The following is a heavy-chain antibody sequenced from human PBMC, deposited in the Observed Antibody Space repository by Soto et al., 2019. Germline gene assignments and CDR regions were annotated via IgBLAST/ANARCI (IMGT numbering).Heavy chain of an antibody. J-gene: IGHJ5*02. Sequence: ASVKVSCKASGYTFTSYGISWVRQAPGQGLEWMGWISAYNGNTNYAQKLQGRVTMTTDTSTSTAYMELRSLRSDDTAVYYCARDGDYYDSSGYDFGFDPWGQGTLGTVS. D-gene: IGHD3-22*01. V-gene: IGHV1-18*04. CDR1: GYTFTSYG. CDR3: ARDGDYYDSSGYDFGFDP. CDR2: ISAYNGNT.